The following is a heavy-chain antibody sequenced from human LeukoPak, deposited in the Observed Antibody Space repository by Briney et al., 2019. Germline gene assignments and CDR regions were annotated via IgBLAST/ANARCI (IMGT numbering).Heavy chain of an antibody. CDR2: ISGSGDST. CDR1: GLTFSSYA. J-gene: IGHJ4*02. V-gene: IGHV3-23*01. Sequence: ETGGSLRLSCAASGLTFSSYAMNWVRQAPGKGLEWVSTISGSGDSTYYADSVKGRFTISRDNSKNTLYLQMNSLRAEDTAVYYCAREGSGVAGHFDYWGQGTLVTVSS. CDR3: AREGSGVAGHFDY. D-gene: IGHD6-19*01.